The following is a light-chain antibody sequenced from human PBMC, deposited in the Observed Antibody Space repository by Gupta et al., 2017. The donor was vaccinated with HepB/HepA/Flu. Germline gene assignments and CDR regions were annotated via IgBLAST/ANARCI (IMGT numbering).Light chain of an antibody. CDR3: QQYNDWPRT. J-gene: IGKJ1*01. CDR2: GAS. CDR1: QSVTRN. Sequence: EIVMTQSPATLSVSPGERATLSCRASQSVTRNLAWYQQKPGQAPRLLIYGASVGVTGIPARFSGSGSETEFTLTISSLQSEDFAIYYCQQYNDWPRTFGQGTKVEIK. V-gene: IGKV3-15*01.